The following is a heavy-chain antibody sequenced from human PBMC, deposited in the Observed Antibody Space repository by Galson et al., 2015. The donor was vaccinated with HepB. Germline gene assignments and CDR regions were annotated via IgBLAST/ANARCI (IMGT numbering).Heavy chain of an antibody. CDR3: AKSHAGIAAAGTFDYYYYGMDV. Sequence: SLRLSCAASGFTFSSYAMSWVRQAPGNGLEWVSAISGSGGSTYYADSVKGRFTISRDNSKNTLYLQMNSLRAEDTAVYYCAKSHAGIAAAGTFDYYYYGMDVWGQGTTVTVSS. J-gene: IGHJ6*02. D-gene: IGHD6-13*01. V-gene: IGHV3-23*01. CDR1: GFTFSSYA. CDR2: ISGSGGST.